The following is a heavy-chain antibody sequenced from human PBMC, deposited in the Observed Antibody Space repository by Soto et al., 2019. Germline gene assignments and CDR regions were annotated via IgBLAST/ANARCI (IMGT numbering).Heavy chain of an antibody. Sequence: EVQLVESGGGLVKPGGSLRLSCAASGFTFSSYSMNWVRQAPGKGLEWVSSISSSSSYIYYADSVKGRFTISRDNAKNSLYLQMNSLRAEDTAVYYCARDISGQWLVLSYYYYGMDVWGQGTTVTVSS. J-gene: IGHJ6*02. CDR2: ISSSSSYI. CDR3: ARDISGQWLVLSYYYYGMDV. D-gene: IGHD6-19*01. CDR1: GFTFSSYS. V-gene: IGHV3-21*01.